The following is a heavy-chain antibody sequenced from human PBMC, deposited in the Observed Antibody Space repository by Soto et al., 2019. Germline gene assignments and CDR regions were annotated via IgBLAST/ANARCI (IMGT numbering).Heavy chain of an antibody. J-gene: IGHJ1*01. Sequence: SGPTLVNPTQTLTLTCTFSGLSLSTSGVGVGWIRQPPGKALEWLALIYWDDDKRYSPSLKSRLTITKDTSKNQVVLTMTNMDPVDTASYYCAHIDIQGIAAAGPQHWGQGTLVTVSS. CDR1: GLSLSTSGVG. CDR3: AHIDIQGIAAAGPQH. CDR2: IYWDDDK. D-gene: IGHD6-13*01. V-gene: IGHV2-5*02.